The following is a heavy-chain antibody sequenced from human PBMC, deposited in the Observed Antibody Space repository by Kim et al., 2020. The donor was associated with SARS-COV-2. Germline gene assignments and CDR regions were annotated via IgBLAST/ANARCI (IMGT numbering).Heavy chain of an antibody. D-gene: IGHD5-18*01. V-gene: IGHV3-23*01. CDR3: AKRLNTATPASYFDY. CDR2: ISGGGGTT. Sequence: GGSLRLSCAASGFTFSNNAMSWVRQAPGKGLEWVSAISGGGGTTYCTDSVQGRFTISRDNSKNTLYLQMNSLRAEDTAIYFCAKRLNTATPASYFDYWGQGTLVTVSS. CDR1: GFTFSNNA. J-gene: IGHJ4*02.